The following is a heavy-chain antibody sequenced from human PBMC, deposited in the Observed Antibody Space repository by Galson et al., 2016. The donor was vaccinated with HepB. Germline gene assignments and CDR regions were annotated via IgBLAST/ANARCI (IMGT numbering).Heavy chain of an antibody. Sequence: SVKVSCKASGYTFMNYYIHWVRQAPGQGLEWMGIINPDDGGTSYAQKFEGRVTMTRDMSMRIVYMELDSLRADDTALYYCARDISQGYYGSGRYWGANMDVWGQGTTVTVTS. CDR2: INPDDGGT. CDR3: ARDISQGYYGSGRYWGANMDV. D-gene: IGHD3-10*01. V-gene: IGHV1-46*01. J-gene: IGHJ6*02. CDR1: GYTFMNYY.